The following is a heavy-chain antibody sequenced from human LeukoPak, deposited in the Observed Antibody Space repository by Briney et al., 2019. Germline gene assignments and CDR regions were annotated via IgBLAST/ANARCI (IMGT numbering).Heavy chain of an antibody. J-gene: IGHJ4*02. CDR1: GFTFSSYS. CDR3: ASNRYSGSFDFDY. Sequence: GGSLRLSCAASGFTFSSYSMNRVRQAPGKGLEWVSSISSSSSYIYYADSVKGRFTISRDNAKNSLYLQMNSLRAEDTAVYYCASNRYSGSFDFDYWGQGTLVTVSS. D-gene: IGHD1-26*01. CDR2: ISSSSSYI. V-gene: IGHV3-21*01.